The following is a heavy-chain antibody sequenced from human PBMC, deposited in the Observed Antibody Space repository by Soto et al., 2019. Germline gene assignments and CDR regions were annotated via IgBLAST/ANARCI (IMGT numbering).Heavy chain of an antibody. Sequence: LRLSCAASGFTFSSYWMHWVRQAPGKGLVWVSGINGDGSTATYADSVKGRFIISRDNAKNMLYLQMDSLTAEDTAVYYCARPRYDGSGTPFDHWGQGTLVTVSS. CDR2: INGDGSTA. D-gene: IGHD3-22*01. CDR1: GFTFSSYW. V-gene: IGHV3-74*01. J-gene: IGHJ4*02. CDR3: ARPRYDGSGTPFDH.